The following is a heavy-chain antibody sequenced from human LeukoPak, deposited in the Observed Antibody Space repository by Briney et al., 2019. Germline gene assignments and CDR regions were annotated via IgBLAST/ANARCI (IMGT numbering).Heavy chain of an antibody. CDR1: GGSFSGYY. CDR2: INHSGST. V-gene: IGHV4-34*01. J-gene: IGHJ3*02. Sequence: PSETLSLTCAVYGGSFSGYYWSWIRQPPGKGLEWIREINHSGSTNYNPPLKSRVTISVDTSKNQFSLKLSSVTAADTAVYYCARGLLYYDILTGYSNDAFDIWGQGTMVTVSS. D-gene: IGHD3-9*01. CDR3: ARGLLYYDILTGYSNDAFDI.